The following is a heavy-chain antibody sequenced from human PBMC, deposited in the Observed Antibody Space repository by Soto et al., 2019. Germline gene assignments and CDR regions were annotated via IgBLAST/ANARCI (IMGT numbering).Heavy chain of an antibody. CDR3: ARHRLYYDILTGNLYYYYYGMDV. Sequence: GESLKISCKGSGYSFTSYWISWVRQMPGKDLEWMGRIDPSDSYTNYSPSFQGHVTISADKSISTAYLQWSSLKASDTAMYYCARHRLYYDILTGNLYYYYYGMDVWGQGTTVTVSS. D-gene: IGHD3-9*01. J-gene: IGHJ6*02. V-gene: IGHV5-10-1*01. CDR2: IDPSDSYT. CDR1: GYSFTSYW.